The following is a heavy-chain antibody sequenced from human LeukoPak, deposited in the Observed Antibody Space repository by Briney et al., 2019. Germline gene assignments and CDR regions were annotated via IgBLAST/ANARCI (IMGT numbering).Heavy chain of an antibody. CDR2: INPNSGGT. CDR3: AKGGYSYGVTPGY. D-gene: IGHD5-18*01. J-gene: IGHJ4*02. CDR1: GYTFTGCY. Sequence: ASVKVSCKASGYTFTGCYMHWVRQAPGQGLEWMGWINPNSGGTNYAQKFQGRVTMTRDTSISTAYMELSRLRSDDTAVYYCAKGGYSYGVTPGYWGQGTLVTVSS. V-gene: IGHV1-2*02.